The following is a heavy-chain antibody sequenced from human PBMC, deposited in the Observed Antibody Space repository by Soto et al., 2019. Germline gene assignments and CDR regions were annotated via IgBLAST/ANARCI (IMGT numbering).Heavy chain of an antibody. CDR3: AKWGGSGSYYSDGYFDL. Sequence: GVSTHYADSVKGRFTISRDNSKNTLYLQMNSLRAEDTAVYYCAKWGGSGSYYSDGYFDLWGQGTLVTVPS. CDR2: GVST. V-gene: IGHV3-23*01. D-gene: IGHD3-10*01. J-gene: IGHJ4*02.